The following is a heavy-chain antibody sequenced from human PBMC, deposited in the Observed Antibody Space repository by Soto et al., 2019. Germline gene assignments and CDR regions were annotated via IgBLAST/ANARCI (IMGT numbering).Heavy chain of an antibody. D-gene: IGHD1-1*01. CDR3: ARDSRYGVY. CDR2: ISGSGGST. CDR1: GFSFSSYA. V-gene: IGHV3-23*01. J-gene: IGHJ4*02. Sequence: EVQLLESGGDLEQPGGSLRLSCAASGFSFSSYAMSWVRQAPGKGLEWVSTISGSGGSTYYADSVKGRFLISRDNFKNMPYVQMNSLRAEDTAVYYCARDSRYGVYWGQGTLVTVSS.